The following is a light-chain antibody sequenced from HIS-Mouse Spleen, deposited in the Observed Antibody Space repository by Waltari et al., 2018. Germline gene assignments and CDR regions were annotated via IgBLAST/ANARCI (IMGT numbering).Light chain of an antibody. CDR3: SSYAGSNIVV. J-gene: IGLJ2*01. Sequence: QSALTQPPSASGSPGQSVTISCTGTSSDVGGYNYVSCYQQHPGKAPKLIVYEVSKRPSGVPDRFSGSKSGNPASLTVSGLQAEDEADYYCSSYAGSNIVVFGGGTKLTVL. CDR1: SSDVGGYNY. CDR2: EVS. V-gene: IGLV2-8*01.